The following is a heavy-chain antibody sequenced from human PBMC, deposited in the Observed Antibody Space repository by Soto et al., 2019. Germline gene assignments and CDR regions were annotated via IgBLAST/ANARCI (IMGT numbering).Heavy chain of an antibody. V-gene: IGHV1-2*02. CDR1: GYTFTGYY. Sequence: ASVKVSCKASGYTFTGYYMHWVRQAPGQGLEWMGWINPNSGGTNYAQKFQGRVTMTRDTSISTAYMELRSLRSDDTAVYYCARDQRYYYDSSGFYRWDHWGQGTLVTVSA. CDR2: INPNSGGT. D-gene: IGHD3-22*01. J-gene: IGHJ4*02. CDR3: ARDQRYYYDSSGFYRWDH.